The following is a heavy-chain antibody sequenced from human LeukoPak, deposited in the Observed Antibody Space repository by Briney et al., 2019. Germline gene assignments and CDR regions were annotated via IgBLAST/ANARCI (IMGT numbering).Heavy chain of an antibody. Sequence: KPSESPSPTCTVSSASVSSDCWSWLRQPPGKGLEWIGYIYYTGSTNYNPSLKSRVTISVDTSMNQCSLKLRSVTEAHTAVYYCARRRIGTESCGWYASGDYYFDFGGQGTLVTVSS. V-gene: IGHV4-59*02. D-gene: IGHD6-19*01. CDR1: SASVSSDC. CDR3: ARRRIGTESCGWYASGDYYFDF. J-gene: IGHJ4*02. CDR2: IYYTGST.